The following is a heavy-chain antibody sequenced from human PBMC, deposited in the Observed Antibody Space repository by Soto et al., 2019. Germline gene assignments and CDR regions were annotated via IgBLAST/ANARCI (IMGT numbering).Heavy chain of an antibody. V-gene: IGHV3-48*01. Sequence: GGSLRLSCAASGFTFSTYAMNWVRQAPGKGLEWVSYISSGSTTIYYADSVKGRFTISRDNAQNSLYLQMNSLRAEDTAVYYCASEVYCSRGICYRRYSFDSWGQGTLVTVSS. J-gene: IGHJ4*02. CDR2: ISSGSTTI. CDR3: ASEVYCSRGICYRRYSFDS. D-gene: IGHD2-15*01. CDR1: GFTFSTYA.